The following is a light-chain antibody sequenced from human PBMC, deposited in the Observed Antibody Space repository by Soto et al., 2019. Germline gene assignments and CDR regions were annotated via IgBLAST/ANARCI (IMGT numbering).Light chain of an antibody. Sequence: DIPMTQSPSTLSTSVGDRVTITCRASQSISNWLAWYQQKPGKAPRLLIYDASSLESGVPSRFSGSGSGTEFTLPISSLQPDDFATYYCQQYNRYSWTFGQGTKVEIK. J-gene: IGKJ1*01. CDR1: QSISNW. CDR3: QQYNRYSWT. CDR2: DAS. V-gene: IGKV1-5*01.